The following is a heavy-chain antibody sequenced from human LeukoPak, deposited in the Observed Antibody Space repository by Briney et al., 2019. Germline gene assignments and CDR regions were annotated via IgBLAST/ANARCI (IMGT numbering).Heavy chain of an antibody. CDR3: ARDPASYDAFDI. V-gene: IGHV1-69*13. CDR1: GGTFSSYA. Sequence: ASVKVSCKASGGTFSSYAISWVRQAPGQGLEWMGGIIPIFGTANYAQKFQGRVTITADESTSTAYMELSSLRSEDTAVYYCARDPASYDAFDIWGQGTMVTVSS. J-gene: IGHJ3*02. D-gene: IGHD3-10*01. CDR2: IIPIFGTA.